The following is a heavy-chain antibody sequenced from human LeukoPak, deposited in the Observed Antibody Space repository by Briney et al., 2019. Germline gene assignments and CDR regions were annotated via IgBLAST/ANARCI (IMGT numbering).Heavy chain of an antibody. CDR3: ARDMVDILTGPYYYGMDV. V-gene: IGHV4-59*01. CDR2: IYYSGST. D-gene: IGHD3-9*01. J-gene: IGHJ6*02. Sequence: SETLSLTCTVSGGSISSYYWSWIRQPPGKGLEWIGYIYYSGSTNYNPSLKSQVTISVDTSKNQFSLKLSSVTAADTAVYYCARDMVDILTGPYYYGMDVWGQGTTVAVSS. CDR1: GGSISSYY.